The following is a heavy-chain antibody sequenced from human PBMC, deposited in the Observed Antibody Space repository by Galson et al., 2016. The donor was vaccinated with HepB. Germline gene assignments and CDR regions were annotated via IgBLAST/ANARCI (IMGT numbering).Heavy chain of an antibody. V-gene: IGHV1-46*01. CDR2: INPNGGST. CDR3: ARDPLNCSSTSCYDYYYYGMDV. D-gene: IGHD2-2*01. Sequence: SVKVSCKASGYTFTSYYMHWVRQAPGQGLEWMGVINPNGGSTSYAQKFQGRVTMTRDTSTSTAYMELSGLRSEDTAVYYCARDPLNCSSTSCYDYYYYGMDVWGQGTTVTVSS. CDR1: GYTFTSYY. J-gene: IGHJ6*02.